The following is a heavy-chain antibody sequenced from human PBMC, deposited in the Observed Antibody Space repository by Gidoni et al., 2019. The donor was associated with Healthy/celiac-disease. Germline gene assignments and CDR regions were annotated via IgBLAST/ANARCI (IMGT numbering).Heavy chain of an antibody. D-gene: IGHD1-26*01. J-gene: IGHJ3*02. CDR2: IYSGGST. Sequence: EVQLVESGGGLVQPGGSLRLSCAASGFTVSSNYMSWVRQATGQGLEWVSVIYSGGSTYYADAVKGRFTISRDNSKNTLYLQMNSLRAEDTAVYYCAREWELRAFDIWGQGTMVTVSS. V-gene: IGHV3-66*01. CDR1: GFTVSSNY. CDR3: AREWELRAFDI.